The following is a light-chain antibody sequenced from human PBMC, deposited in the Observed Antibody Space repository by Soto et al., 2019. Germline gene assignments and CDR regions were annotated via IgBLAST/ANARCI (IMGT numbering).Light chain of an antibody. Sequence: EIVLTQSPATLSLSPGERATLSCRASQSVSNYLAWYQQRPGQAPRLLIYDASNRATGIPARFSGSGSGTDFTLTISSLEPEDFAVYYWQQRSNWPRFTFGQGTKLDI. V-gene: IGKV3-11*01. CDR1: QSVSNY. CDR3: QQRSNWPRFT. J-gene: IGKJ2*01. CDR2: DAS.